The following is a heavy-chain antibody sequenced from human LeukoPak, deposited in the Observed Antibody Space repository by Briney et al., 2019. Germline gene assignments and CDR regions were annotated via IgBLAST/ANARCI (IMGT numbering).Heavy chain of an antibody. J-gene: IGHJ3*02. Sequence: SETLSLTCTVSGGSISSGDYYWSWVRQPPGKGLEWIGYIYYSGSTYYNPSLKSRVTISVDTSKNQFSLKLSSVTAADTAVFYCARALYYYDSSGYDAAQGEHAFDIWGQGTMVTVSS. CDR2: IYYSGST. CDR1: GGSISSGDYY. CDR3: ARALYYYDSSGYDAAQGEHAFDI. D-gene: IGHD3-22*01. V-gene: IGHV4-30-4*08.